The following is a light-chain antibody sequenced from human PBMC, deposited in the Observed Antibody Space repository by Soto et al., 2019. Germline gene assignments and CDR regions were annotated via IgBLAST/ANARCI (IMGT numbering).Light chain of an antibody. J-gene: IGKJ3*01. CDR1: QSVLYNSNNKNH. V-gene: IGKV4-1*01. Sequence: DFVMTQDPDSLAVSLGERATINCKSSQSVLYNSNNKNHLGWFQQKPGHPPKLLIYGASFRPSGVPDRFSGSGSGTDFTLTISSLQAEDVAVYYCQQYYSIPFTVGPGPKVDNK. CDR3: QQYYSIPFT. CDR2: GAS.